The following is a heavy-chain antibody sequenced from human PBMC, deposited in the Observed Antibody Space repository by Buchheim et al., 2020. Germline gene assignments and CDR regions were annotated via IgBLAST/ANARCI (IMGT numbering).Heavy chain of an antibody. CDR2: IYHDGSTK. CDR3: AKDLVPYCSSTSCYQGSDY. Sequence: QVQLVESGGGVVQPGTSLRLSCAASGFTFSSYGMHWVRQAPGKGLEWVGMIYHDGSTKYYADSVKGRFTISRDNSKNTLYLQMNSLRAEDTAVYYCAKDLVPYCSSTSCYQGSDYWGQGTL. CDR1: GFTFSSYG. J-gene: IGHJ4*02. D-gene: IGHD2-2*01. V-gene: IGHV3-30*18.